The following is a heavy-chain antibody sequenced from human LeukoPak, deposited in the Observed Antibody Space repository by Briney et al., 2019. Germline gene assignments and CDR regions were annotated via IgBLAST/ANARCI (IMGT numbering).Heavy chain of an antibody. CDR2: ISSPLSGSETTI. D-gene: IGHD2-15*01. V-gene: IGHV3-48*03. Sequence: GGSLRLSCAASGFTFSSYEMNWVRQAPGKGLEWISFISSPLSGSETTIHYADSVKGRFTISRDNAKNSLDLQMNSLRAEDTAVYYCARGGYCSGGSCYTDYFDYWGQGILVTVSS. CDR3: ARGGYCSGGSCYTDYFDY. CDR1: GFTFSSYE. J-gene: IGHJ4*02.